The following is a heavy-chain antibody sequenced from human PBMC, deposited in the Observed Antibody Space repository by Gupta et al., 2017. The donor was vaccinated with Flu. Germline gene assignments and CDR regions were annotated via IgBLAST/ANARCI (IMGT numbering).Heavy chain of an antibody. J-gene: IGHJ4*02. CDR1: GFTFSSYG. CDR3: ARDLRPDRGYYDSSGYYYGGFDY. D-gene: IGHD3-22*01. Sequence: QVQLVESGGGVVQPGRSLRLSCAASGFTFSSYGMHWVRQAPGKGLVWVAVIWYDGSNKYYADSVKGRFTISRDNSKNTLYLQMNSLRAEDTAVYYCARDLRPDRGYYDSSGYYYGGFDYWGQGTLVTVSS. CDR2: IWYDGSNK. V-gene: IGHV3-33*01.